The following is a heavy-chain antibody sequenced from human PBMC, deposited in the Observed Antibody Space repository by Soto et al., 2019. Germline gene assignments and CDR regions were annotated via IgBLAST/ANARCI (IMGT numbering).Heavy chain of an antibody. CDR2: IYYSGST. J-gene: IGHJ4*02. V-gene: IGHV4-59*01. D-gene: IGHD3-16*01. CDR1: GGSISSYY. CDR3: ADLMGELLTLYYFDY. Sequence: PSETLSLTCTVSGGSISSYYWSLIRQPPGKGLEWIGYIYYSGSTNYNPSLKSRVTISVDTSKNQFSLKLSSVTAADTDVYCCADLMGELLTLYYFDYWGQGKLVTVSS.